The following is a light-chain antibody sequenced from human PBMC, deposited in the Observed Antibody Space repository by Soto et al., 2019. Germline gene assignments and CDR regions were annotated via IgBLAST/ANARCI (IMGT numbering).Light chain of an antibody. CDR3: QQSHSFPLT. Sequence: EIVLTQSPGTLSLSPGERATLSCRASQSVSSSYLAWYQQKPGQAPRLLIFDASSRATGISDRFSGSGSGTDFTLTITSLQPEDFATYYCQQSHSFPLTFGGGTKVDI. V-gene: IGKV3-20*01. J-gene: IGKJ4*01. CDR1: QSVSSSY. CDR2: DAS.